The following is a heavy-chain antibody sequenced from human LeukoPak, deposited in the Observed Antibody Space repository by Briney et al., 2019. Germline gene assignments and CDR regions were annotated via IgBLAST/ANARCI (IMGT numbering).Heavy chain of an antibody. V-gene: IGHV3-30*18. D-gene: IGHD3-10*01. CDR1: GFTFSSYD. Sequence: RGSLRLSCAASGFTFSSYDMHWVRQAPGKGLEWVAVISYDGSNKYYADSVKGRFTISRDNSKHTLYLQMDSMRAEDTAVYYCAKGAGDYFDYWGQGTLVTVSS. CDR2: ISYDGSNK. CDR3: AKGAGDYFDY. J-gene: IGHJ4*02.